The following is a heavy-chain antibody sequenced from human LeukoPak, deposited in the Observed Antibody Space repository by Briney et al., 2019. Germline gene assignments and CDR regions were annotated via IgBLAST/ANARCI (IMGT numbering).Heavy chain of an antibody. J-gene: IGHJ4*02. V-gene: IGHV3-30-3*01. CDR3: VRESEYYFDHSASFDY. CDR1: GFTFTAYL. Sequence: GGSLRLSCAASGFTFTAYLIHWVCQAPGKGLEWVAVMSSDGNAMFYADSVKGRFTISRDSSKNTLYLQMNSLRAEDTAVYYCVRESEYYFDHSASFDYWGQGTLVTVSS. D-gene: IGHD3-22*01. CDR2: MSSDGNAM.